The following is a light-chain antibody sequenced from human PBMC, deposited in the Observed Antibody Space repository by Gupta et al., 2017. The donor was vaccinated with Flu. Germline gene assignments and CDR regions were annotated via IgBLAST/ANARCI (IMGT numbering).Light chain of an antibody. J-gene: IGLJ3*02. CDR1: SSDVGAYSY. V-gene: IGLV2-14*01. Sequence: QSALPQPASVSVSPGPSITISCTGTSSDVGAYSYVSWFQQDPGNPPKLMFYEVTNRPSGVSNRFSGSKSGNTASLTISGLKAEDEADYYCASFTTSRTWVFGGGTRLTVL. CDR3: ASFTTSRTWV. CDR2: EVT.